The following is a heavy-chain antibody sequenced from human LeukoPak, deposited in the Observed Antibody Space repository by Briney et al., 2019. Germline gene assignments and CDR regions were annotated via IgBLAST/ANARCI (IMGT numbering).Heavy chain of an antibody. J-gene: IGHJ4*02. CDR1: GFTVSSNY. D-gene: IGHD6-13*01. CDR2: IYSGGST. Sequence: PGGSLSLSFAASGFTVSSNYMSWVRQAPGKGLEWVSVIYSGGSTYYADSVKGRFTISRDNSKNTLYLQMNSLRAEGTAVYYCARGGSSSWRLLTDWGQGTLVTVSS. CDR3: ARGGSSSWRLLTD. V-gene: IGHV3-66*01.